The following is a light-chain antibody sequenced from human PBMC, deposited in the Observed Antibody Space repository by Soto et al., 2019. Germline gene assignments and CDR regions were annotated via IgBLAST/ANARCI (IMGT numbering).Light chain of an antibody. Sequence: ETVLTQSPGTLSLSPGERASLSCRASQSISGRYLAWYQQKPGQAPRLLIYDASSRATGIPDRFSGSGSGTDFILNISRLEPEDCAVYYCQQYGSSPLSFGGGTKVEIK. CDR2: DAS. CDR1: QSISGRY. CDR3: QQYGSSPLS. V-gene: IGKV3-20*01. J-gene: IGKJ4*01.